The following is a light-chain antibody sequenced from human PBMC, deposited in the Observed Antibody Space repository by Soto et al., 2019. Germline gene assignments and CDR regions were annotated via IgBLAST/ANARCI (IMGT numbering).Light chain of an antibody. CDR3: QQYDSSPLT. CDR2: GAS. V-gene: IGKV3-20*01. CDR1: QSVSSNY. J-gene: IGKJ4*01. Sequence: EIVLTQSPGTLSLSPGERATLSCRASQSVSSNYLAWYQQKPGQAPRLLVYGASSRATGFPDRFSGSGSGTDFTLTLSRLKPEDFAVYYCQQYDSSPLTFGGGTKVEIK.